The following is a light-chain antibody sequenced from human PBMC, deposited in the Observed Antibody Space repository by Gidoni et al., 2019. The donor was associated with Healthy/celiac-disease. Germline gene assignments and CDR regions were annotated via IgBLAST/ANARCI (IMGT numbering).Light chain of an antibody. J-gene: IGLJ1*01. Sequence: SSELTPPPPVSVSPGQTTSITAPGDKLGDKYACWYHQKPGQSPVLVIYQESKLPSGIPERFSASNSGNTATLTISGTQAMDEADYYCQAWDSSTGVFGTGTKVTVL. CDR1: KLGDKY. CDR3: QAWDSSTGV. V-gene: IGLV3-1*01. CDR2: QES.